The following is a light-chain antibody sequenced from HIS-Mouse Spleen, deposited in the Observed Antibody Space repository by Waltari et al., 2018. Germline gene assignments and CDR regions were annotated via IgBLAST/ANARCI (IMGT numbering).Light chain of an antibody. V-gene: IGLV3-25*03. J-gene: IGLJ3*02. CDR2: KDS. CDR3: QSADSSGTGWV. CDR1: ALPKQY. Sequence: SYELTQPPSVSVSPGQTARITCSGDALPKQYAYWYQQKPGPAPVLVIYKDSERPSGIPERFSGSSSGTTVTLTISGVQAEDEADYYCQSADSSGTGWVFGGGTKLTVL.